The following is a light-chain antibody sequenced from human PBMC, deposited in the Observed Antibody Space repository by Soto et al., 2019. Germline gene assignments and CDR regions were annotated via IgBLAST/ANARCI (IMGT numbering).Light chain of an antibody. Sequence: EIVLTQSPATLSLSPGERATLSRKASQSVSSYLAWYQQKPGQAPRLLIYDASNRATGIPARFSGSGSGTDFTLNLISLEPEDFAVYYCQQRSNWPLMYTFCQGTKLEIK. CDR1: QSVSSY. CDR3: QQRSNWPLMYT. V-gene: IGKV3-11*01. J-gene: IGKJ2*01. CDR2: DAS.